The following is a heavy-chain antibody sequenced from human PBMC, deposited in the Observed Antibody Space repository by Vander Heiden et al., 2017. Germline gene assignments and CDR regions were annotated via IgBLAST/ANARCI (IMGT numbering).Heavy chain of an antibody. Sequence: VQLPPCRAGLLKPSETLSLPSAAYVGSFSGYNWTWIRQPPGKGLEWIGEINESGSTNYNPSLKSRVTISGDTCKNQYAMRLTSVTAADTAVYYCARRSRLTFDYWGQGTLVTVSS. V-gene: IGHV4-34*02. J-gene: IGHJ4*02. D-gene: IGHD3-10*01. CDR2: INESGST. CDR1: VGSFSGYN. CDR3: ARRSRLTFDY.